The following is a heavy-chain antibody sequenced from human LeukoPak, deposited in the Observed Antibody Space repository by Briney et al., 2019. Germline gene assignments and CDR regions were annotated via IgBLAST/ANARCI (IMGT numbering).Heavy chain of an antibody. CDR3: TRGSYDVLTGYSTLGEY. V-gene: IGHV4-39*01. CDR2: IYYSGST. J-gene: IGHJ4*02. D-gene: IGHD3-9*01. Sequence: SETLSLTCNVSGGSISSSTYYWGWIRQPPGKGLEWIGNIYYSGSTYYNPSLKSRLTISVDTSQGQFTLRLSSVTAADTGLYYCTRGSYDVLTGYSTLGEYWGQGALVTVSS. CDR1: GGSISSSTYY.